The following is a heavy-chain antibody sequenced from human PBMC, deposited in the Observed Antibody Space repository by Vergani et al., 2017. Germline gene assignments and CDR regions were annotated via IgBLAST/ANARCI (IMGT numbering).Heavy chain of an antibody. D-gene: IGHD4-23*01. Sequence: VQLVQSGAEVKKPGASVKVSCKASGYTFTGYYMHWVRQAPGQGLEWWGWINHNRGGTNYAQKFQVRVTMTRDTSISTAYLELSKMRSDAKAVYYCARLDYGGNTRDYWGQGTLVTVSS. CDR3: ARLDYGGNTRDY. CDR1: GYTFTGYY. V-gene: IGHV1-2*02. CDR2: INHNRGGT. J-gene: IGHJ4*02.